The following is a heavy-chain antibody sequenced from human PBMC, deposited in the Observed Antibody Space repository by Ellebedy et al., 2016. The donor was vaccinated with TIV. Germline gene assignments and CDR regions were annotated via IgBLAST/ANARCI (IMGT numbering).Heavy chain of an antibody. D-gene: IGHD1-26*01. CDR2: IRSKAYGGTT. CDR1: GSTFGDYA. CDR3: TSKLPDFDY. V-gene: IGHV3-49*03. Sequence: GESLNISCTASGSTFGDYAMSWFRQAPGKGLEWVGFIRSKAYGGTTEYAASVKGRFTISRDDSKSIAYLQMNSLKTEDTAVYYCTSKLPDFDYWGQGTLVTVSS. J-gene: IGHJ4*02.